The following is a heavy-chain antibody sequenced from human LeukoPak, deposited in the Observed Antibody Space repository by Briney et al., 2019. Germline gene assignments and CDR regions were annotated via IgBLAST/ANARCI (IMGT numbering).Heavy chain of an antibody. J-gene: IGHJ6*03. D-gene: IGHD4/OR15-4a*01. V-gene: IGHV3-23*01. CDR2: ISGSGGST. CDR3: AKARVRYYYYYMDV. CDR1: GFTSSSYG. Sequence: GGSLRLSCAASGFTSSSYGMSWVRQAPGKGLEWVSAISGSGGSTYYADSVKGRFTISRDNSRNTLYLQMNSLRAEDTAVYYCAKARVRYYYYYMDVWGKGTTVTISS.